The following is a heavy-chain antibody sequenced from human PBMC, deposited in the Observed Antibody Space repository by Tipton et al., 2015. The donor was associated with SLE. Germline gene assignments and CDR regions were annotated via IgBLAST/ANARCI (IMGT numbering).Heavy chain of an antibody. CDR2: ISYDGSNK. CDR3: AGEQGL. V-gene: IGHV3-30-3*01. J-gene: IGHJ2*01. Sequence: QVQLVQSGGGVVQPGRSLRLSCAASGFTFSSYAMHWVRQAPGKGLEWVAVISYDGSNKYYADSVKGRFTISRDNSKNTLYLQMNSLRAEDTAVYYCAGEQGLWGRGTLVTVSS. CDR1: GFTFSSYA.